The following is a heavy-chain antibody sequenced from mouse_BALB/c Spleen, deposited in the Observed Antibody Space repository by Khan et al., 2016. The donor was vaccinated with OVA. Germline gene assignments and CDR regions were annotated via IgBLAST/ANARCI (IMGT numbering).Heavy chain of an antibody. V-gene: IGHV5-17*02. CDR3: ATSYCYEYYFDY. CDR2: ISGDTSTI. CDR1: GFTFSNYG. J-gene: IGHJ2*01. D-gene: IGHD1-1*01. Sequence: DVKLVESGGGLVQPGGSRKLSCAASGFTFSNYGMHWVRQAPEKGLEWVAFISGDTSTIYSADTVKGRFTLSRDTHKNTLFLQMTSVMSDDSARYYCATSYCYEYYFDYWGPGTTLTVSS.